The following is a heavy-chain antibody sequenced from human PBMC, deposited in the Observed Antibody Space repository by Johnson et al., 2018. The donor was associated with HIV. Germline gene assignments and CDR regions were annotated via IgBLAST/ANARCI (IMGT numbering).Heavy chain of an antibody. CDR1: GFTFDYYW. V-gene: IGHV3-48*04. Sequence: VQLVESGGGVVRPGGSLRLSCAASGFTFDYYWMHWVRQAPGKGLEWVAYISNRGSTKYHADSVRGRFSISRDNTKNSLYLQMNSLRAEDTAVYYCAKGGYSYGNAFDIWGQGTMVTVSS. CDR2: ISNRGSTK. D-gene: IGHD5-18*01. CDR3: AKGGYSYGNAFDI. J-gene: IGHJ3*02.